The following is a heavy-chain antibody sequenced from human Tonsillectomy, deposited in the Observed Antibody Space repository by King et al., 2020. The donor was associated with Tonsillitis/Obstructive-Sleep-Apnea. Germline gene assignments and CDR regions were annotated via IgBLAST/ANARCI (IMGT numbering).Heavy chain of an antibody. D-gene: IGHD2-21*01. Sequence: VQLVESGGGLIQPGGSLRLSCAASGFTVNSNDMSWVRQSPGEGLEWVSVIYAAGRTYYADSVKGRFTISRDNSKNTVYFQMSSLGVEDTAVYYGARDGYCGGCCYWGQGTLVTVSS. CDR3: ARDGYCGGCCY. CDR2: IYAAGRT. V-gene: IGHV3-53*01. CDR1: GFTVNSND. J-gene: IGHJ4*02.